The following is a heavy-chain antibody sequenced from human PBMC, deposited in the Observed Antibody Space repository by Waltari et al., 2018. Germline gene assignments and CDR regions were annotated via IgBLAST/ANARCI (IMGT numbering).Heavy chain of an antibody. CDR1: GDSVTSSYW. CDR2: VHGSGRT. D-gene: IGHD2-15*01. Sequence: QLQLQESSPGLVKPSGTLSLSCAFSGDSVTSSYWWSWVRQPPGKGLEWIGQVHGSGRTNYNPSFASRVTVSLDTSINQVSLKVTSATAADTAVYYCARDRGRGLYLDSWGPGTLVTVSP. J-gene: IGHJ4*02. V-gene: IGHV4-4*02. CDR3: ARDRGRGLYLDS.